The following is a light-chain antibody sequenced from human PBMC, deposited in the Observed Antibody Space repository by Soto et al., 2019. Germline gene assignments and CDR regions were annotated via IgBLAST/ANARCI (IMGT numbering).Light chain of an antibody. J-gene: IGKJ3*01. CDR3: QQRSNWPLFT. CDR2: GAS. Sequence: EIVLTQSPATLSLSPGERATLSCRASQSVSTYLAWYQQKPGQAPRLLIYGASNRATGIPARFSGSGSGTDFTLTISSLEPKDFAVYYCQQRSNWPLFTFGPGTKVDIK. V-gene: IGKV3-11*01. CDR1: QSVSTY.